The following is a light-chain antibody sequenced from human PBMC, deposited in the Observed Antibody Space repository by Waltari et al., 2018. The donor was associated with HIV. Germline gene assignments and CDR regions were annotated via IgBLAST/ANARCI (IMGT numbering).Light chain of an antibody. J-gene: IGLJ1*01. Sequence: SYVLTQPPSLSVAPGQTVTIPCGGDNIANRNVNWYSQRPAQAPVLVVFDDTDRPSGIPERLSASNSGNAATLTLSRVEAGDEADYYCQVWDSGRDEYVFGPGTRVTVL. CDR3: QVWDSGRDEYV. CDR1: NIANRN. V-gene: IGLV3-21*02. CDR2: DDT.